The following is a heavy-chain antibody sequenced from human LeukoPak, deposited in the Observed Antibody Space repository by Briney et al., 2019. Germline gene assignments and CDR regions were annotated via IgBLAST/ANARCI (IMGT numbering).Heavy chain of an antibody. CDR1: GFTFSSYW. CDR3: ARSRNYSDL. V-gene: IGHV3-48*02. J-gene: IGHJ4*02. Sequence: GGSLRLSCAASGFTFSSYWMNWVRQAPGMGLEWVSYISSGATTIDYAASVKGRFTVSRDNARDSLYLQMNSLRDEDTAVYYCARSRNYSDLWGQGTLVTVSS. D-gene: IGHD1-1*01. CDR2: ISSGATTI.